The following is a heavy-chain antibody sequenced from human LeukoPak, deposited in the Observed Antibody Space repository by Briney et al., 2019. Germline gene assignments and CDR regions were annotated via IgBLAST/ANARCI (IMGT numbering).Heavy chain of an antibody. CDR3: ARAAYDSSGYLYYYYYMDV. Sequence: GGSLRLSCAASGFTFSSYWMSWVRQAPGKGLEWVANIKQDGSEKYYVDSVKGRLTISRDNAKNSLYLQMNSLRAEDTAVYYCARAAYDSSGYLYYYYYMDVWGKGTTVTISS. J-gene: IGHJ6*03. V-gene: IGHV3-7*01. D-gene: IGHD3-22*01. CDR1: GFTFSSYW. CDR2: IKQDGSEK.